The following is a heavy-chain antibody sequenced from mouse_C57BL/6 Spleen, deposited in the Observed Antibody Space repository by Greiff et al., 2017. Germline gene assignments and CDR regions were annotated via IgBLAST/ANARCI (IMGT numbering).Heavy chain of an antibody. Sequence: QVQLQQPGAELVKPGASVKLSCKASGYTFTSYWMHWVKQRPGQGLEWIGMIHPNSGSTNYNEKFKSKATLTVDKSSSTAYMQLSSLTSEDSPVYYCAIPTLNYGNYGYAMDYWGQGTSVTVSS. CDR2: IHPNSGST. CDR1: GYTFTSYW. V-gene: IGHV1-64*01. J-gene: IGHJ4*01. D-gene: IGHD2-1*01. CDR3: AIPTLNYGNYGYAMDY.